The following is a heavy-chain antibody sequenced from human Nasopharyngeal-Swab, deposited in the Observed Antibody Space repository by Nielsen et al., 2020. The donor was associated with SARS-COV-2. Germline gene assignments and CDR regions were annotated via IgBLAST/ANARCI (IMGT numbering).Heavy chain of an antibody. V-gene: IGHV1-46*01. J-gene: IGHJ6*03. D-gene: IGHD3-3*01. CDR2: INPTGGST. Sequence: WGRQAPGQGLEWMGIINPTGGSTSYAQKFQGRVTMTRDTSTSTVYMELSSLRSEDTAVYYCARSGRITIFGVFINYYYYMDVWGKGTTATVSS. CDR3: ARSGRITIFGVFINYYYYMDV.